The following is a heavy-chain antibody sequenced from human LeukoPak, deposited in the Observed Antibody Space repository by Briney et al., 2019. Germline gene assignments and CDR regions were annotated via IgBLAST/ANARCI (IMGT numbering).Heavy chain of an antibody. CDR1: GYSFTSYW. Sequence: GESLKISCKGSGYSFTSYWIGWVRQMPGRGLEWMGIIYPGDSDTRYSPSFQGQVTISADKSISTAYLQWSSLKASDTAMYYCARTSYCSSTSCHEVDYWGQGTLVTVSS. CDR3: ARTSYCSSTSCHEVDY. CDR2: IYPGDSDT. J-gene: IGHJ4*02. V-gene: IGHV5-51*01. D-gene: IGHD2-2*01.